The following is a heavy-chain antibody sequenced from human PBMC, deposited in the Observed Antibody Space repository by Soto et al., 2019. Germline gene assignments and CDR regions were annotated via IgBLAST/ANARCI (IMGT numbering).Heavy chain of an antibody. CDR1: GFTFSAYA. J-gene: IGHJ4*02. D-gene: IGHD3-10*01. CDR2: ISVSGEST. V-gene: IGHV3-23*01. Sequence: GGSLRLSCAASGFTFSAYALSWVRQAPGKGLEWVSTISVSGESTYYADSVKGRFAISRDVSKKTLYLQMNSLRADDTAVYFCAREPPYVTRGVTPYFDLWGLGTLVTVSS. CDR3: AREPPYVTRGVTPYFDL.